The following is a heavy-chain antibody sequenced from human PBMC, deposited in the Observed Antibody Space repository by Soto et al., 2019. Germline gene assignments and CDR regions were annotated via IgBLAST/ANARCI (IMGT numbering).Heavy chain of an antibody. V-gene: IGHV4-4*07. Sequence: PSETLSLTCTVSGGSISGFYWSWIRKSAGKGLEWIGRVYATGTTNYSPSLRSRVRISVDTSKKQFSLKLRSVTAADTAVYYCGTDGTKTSRDCFDPWGQGISVTVSS. CDR2: VYATGTT. D-gene: IGHD1-1*01. CDR1: GGSISGFY. CDR3: GTDGTKTSRDCFDP. J-gene: IGHJ5*02.